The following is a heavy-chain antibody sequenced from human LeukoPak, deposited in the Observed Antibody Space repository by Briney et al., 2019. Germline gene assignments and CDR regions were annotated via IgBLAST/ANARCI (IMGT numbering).Heavy chain of an antibody. V-gene: IGHV2-5*01. CDR3: AHRVSESYYDY. Sequence: SGPTLVNPTQTLTLTCTFSGFSLSTSGVGVGWIRQPPGKALEWLAVIYWYDDQLYIPFLKCRLTITKDTSKKQVVLTMTNMDPVDTATYYCAHRVSESYYDYWGQGILVTVSS. J-gene: IGHJ4*02. D-gene: IGHD3-10*01. CDR2: IYWYDDQ. CDR1: GFSLSTSGVG.